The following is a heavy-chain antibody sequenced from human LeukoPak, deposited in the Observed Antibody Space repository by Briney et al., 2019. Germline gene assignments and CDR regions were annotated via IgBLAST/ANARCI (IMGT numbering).Heavy chain of an antibody. V-gene: IGHV3-74*01. CDR3: AKQAGATAYFDY. Sequence: PGGSLRLSCVASGFTFSSYWMHWVRQAPGKGLVWVSRINSDGSSTTYADSVKGRFTISRDNSKNTLYLQMNSLRAEDTAVYYCAKQAGATAYFDYWGQGTLVTVSS. J-gene: IGHJ4*02. D-gene: IGHD1-26*01. CDR2: INSDGSST. CDR1: GFTFSSYW.